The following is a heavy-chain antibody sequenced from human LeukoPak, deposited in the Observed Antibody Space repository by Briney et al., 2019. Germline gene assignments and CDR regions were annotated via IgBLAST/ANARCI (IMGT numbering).Heavy chain of an antibody. CDR1: GGSISSYY. CDR3: ARWRGAAGLDY. D-gene: IGHD6-13*01. V-gene: IGHV4-59*01. CDR2: IYYSGST. Sequence: PSETLSLTCTVSGGSISSYYWSWIRQPPGKGLEWIGYIYYSGSTNYNPSLKSRVTISVDTSKNQFSLKLSSVTAADTAVYYCARWRGAAGLDYWGQGTLVTVSS. J-gene: IGHJ4*02.